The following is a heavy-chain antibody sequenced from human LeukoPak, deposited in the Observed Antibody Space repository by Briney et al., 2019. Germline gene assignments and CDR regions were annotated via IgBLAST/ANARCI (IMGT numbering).Heavy chain of an antibody. CDR3: AKDSAYYDILTGYYLHFDY. CDR2: ISGSGGST. V-gene: IGHV3-23*01. Sequence: GGSLRLSCAASAFTFSSYTMNWVRQAPGKGLEWVSAISGSGGSTYYADSVKGRFTISRDNSKNTLYLQMNSLRAEDTAVYYCAKDSAYYDILTGYYLHFDYWGQGTLVTVSS. D-gene: IGHD3-9*01. CDR1: AFTFSSYT. J-gene: IGHJ4*02.